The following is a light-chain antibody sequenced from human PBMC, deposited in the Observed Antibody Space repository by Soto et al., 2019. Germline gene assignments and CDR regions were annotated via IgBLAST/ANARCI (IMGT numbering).Light chain of an antibody. CDR3: QQYNNWPPYT. CDR1: QHIGSN. J-gene: IGKJ2*01. CDR2: GAS. Sequence: EVVMTQSAATLSASPGERVILSCRASQHIGSNLAWYQQRPGQAPRLLMYGASTRATETPARFSGSGSATDFTLTISTLQSEDFAFYYCQQYNNWPPYTFGQGTKLEIK. V-gene: IGKV3-15*01.